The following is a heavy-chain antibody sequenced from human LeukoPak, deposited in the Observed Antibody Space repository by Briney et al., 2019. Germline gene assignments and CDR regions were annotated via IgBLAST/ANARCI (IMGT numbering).Heavy chain of an antibody. V-gene: IGHV3-30*02. J-gene: IGHJ4*02. D-gene: IGHD4-17*01. CDR2: IRYDGSNK. CDR3: AKDFLYTVTTGGDFDY. Sequence: GGSLRLSCAASGFTFSRYAMHWVRQAPGKGLEWVTFIRYDGSNKSYAESVQGRFTISRDNSKNTLYLQMNSLRAEDTAVYYCAKDFLYTVTTGGDFDYWGQGTLVTVSS. CDR1: GFTFSRYA.